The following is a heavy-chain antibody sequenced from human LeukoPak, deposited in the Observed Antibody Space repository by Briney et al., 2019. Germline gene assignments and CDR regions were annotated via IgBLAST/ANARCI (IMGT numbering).Heavy chain of an antibody. CDR1: GFTFNSYA. CDR3: AKRRRDGYSSSPAYYYYYMDV. CDR2: NNGGAGST. Sequence: GGSLRLSCAASGFTFNSYAMRWVRQPAGKGLEWVSGNNGGAGSTYYADSVKGRFTISRDNSKNTLYLQMNSLRAEDTAVYYCAKRRRDGYSSSPAYYYYYMDVWGKGTTVTISS. D-gene: IGHD6-13*01. V-gene: IGHV3-23*01. J-gene: IGHJ6*03.